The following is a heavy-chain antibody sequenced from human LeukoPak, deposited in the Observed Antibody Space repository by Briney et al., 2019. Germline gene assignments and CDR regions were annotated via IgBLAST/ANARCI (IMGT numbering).Heavy chain of an antibody. CDR3: ARDQYDTWSRRGNFDS. CDR2: IKEEGSEK. Sequence: GGSLRLSCAVSGFTFSSYWMSWVRQAPGKGLEWVASIKEEGSEKHYVDSVKGRFTISRDNAKNSLYLQMNSLRAEDTAVFYCARDQYDTWSRRGNFDSWGQGTLVIVSS. D-gene: IGHD3-3*01. J-gene: IGHJ4*02. V-gene: IGHV3-7*03. CDR1: GFTFSSYW.